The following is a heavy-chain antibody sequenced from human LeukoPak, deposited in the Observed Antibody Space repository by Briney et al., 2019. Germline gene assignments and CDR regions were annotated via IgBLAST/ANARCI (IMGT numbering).Heavy chain of an antibody. CDR1: GYTFTGYY. J-gene: IGHJ5*02. CDR2: INPDTGGT. Sequence: ASVKVSCKASGYTFTGYYMHCVRQAPGQGLEWVGWINPDTGGTHYAQKFQGRVTMTRDTSISTAYMELNSLRSDDTAVYYCARGYSRGGRCDLKNWFDPWGPGTLVTVSS. V-gene: IGHV1-2*02. D-gene: IGHD2-15*01. CDR3: ARGYSRGGRCDLKNWFDP.